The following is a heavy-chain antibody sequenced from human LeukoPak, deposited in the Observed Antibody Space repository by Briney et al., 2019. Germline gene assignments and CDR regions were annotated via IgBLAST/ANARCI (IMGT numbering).Heavy chain of an antibody. D-gene: IGHD5-12*01. Sequence: SVKVSCKASGGTFSSYAISWVRQAPGQGLEWMGRIIPILGIANYAQKFQGRVTITADKSTSTAYMELSSLRSEDTAVYYCARDLGPIVATILGSYYGMDVWGQGTTVTVSS. CDR3: ARDLGPIVATILGSYYGMDV. CDR2: IIPILGIA. V-gene: IGHV1-69*04. J-gene: IGHJ6*02. CDR1: GGTFSSYA.